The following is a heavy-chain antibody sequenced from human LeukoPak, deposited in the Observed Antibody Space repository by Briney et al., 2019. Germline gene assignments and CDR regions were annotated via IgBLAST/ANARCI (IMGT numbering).Heavy chain of an antibody. CDR2: IYPGDSDT. V-gene: IGHV5-51*01. Sequence: GESLKISCKGSGYSFTSYWIAWVRQMPGKGLEYMGIIYPGDSDTRYSPSFQGQVTISADKSISTACLQWSSLKASDTAMYYCARRVGGTTSRAFDIWGQGTMVSVSS. CDR1: GYSFTSYW. J-gene: IGHJ3*02. D-gene: IGHD1-26*01. CDR3: ARRVGGTTSRAFDI.